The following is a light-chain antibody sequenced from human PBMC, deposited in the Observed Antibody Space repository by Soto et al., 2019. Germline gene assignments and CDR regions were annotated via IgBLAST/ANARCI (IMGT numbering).Light chain of an antibody. V-gene: IGKV1-27*01. CDR3: LQVYATPLT. J-gene: IGKJ4*01. Sequence: DIPVTQSPSSLSASVGDRVTVTCRASQGIGNELSWYQQKPGQGPTLLIYGASSLQSGVPSRFSGSGSGTVFTLTISSLQPEDVATYYCLQVYATPLTFGGGTKVEIK. CDR2: GAS. CDR1: QGIGNE.